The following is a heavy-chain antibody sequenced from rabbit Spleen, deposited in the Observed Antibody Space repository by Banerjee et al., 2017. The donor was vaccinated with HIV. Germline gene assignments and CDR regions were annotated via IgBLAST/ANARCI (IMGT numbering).Heavy chain of an antibody. CDR2: IDAGSSGFT. CDR1: GISFGISDY. CDR3: ARDGAGGSYFAL. D-gene: IGHD8-1*01. J-gene: IGHJ4*01. Sequence: QSLEESGGGLVQPEGSLTLTCTASGISFGISDYMCWVRQAPGKGLEWIACIDAGSSGFTYHAIWAKGRFTISKTSSTTVTLQMTSLTAADTATYFCARDGAGGSYFALWGPGTLVTVS. V-gene: IGHV1S40*01.